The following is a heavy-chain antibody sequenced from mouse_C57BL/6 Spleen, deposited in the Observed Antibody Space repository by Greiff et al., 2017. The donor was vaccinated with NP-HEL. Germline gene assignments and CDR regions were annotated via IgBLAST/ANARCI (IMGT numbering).Heavy chain of an antibody. D-gene: IGHD1-1*01. CDR3: AMERYYGSSPWFAY. CDR2: IHPSDSDT. Sequence: QVQLQQPGAELVKPGASVKVSCKASGYTFTSYWMHWVKQRPGQGLEWIGRIHPSDSDTNYNHKFKGKATLTVDKSSSTAYMQLSSLTSEDAAVYYGAMERYYGSSPWFAYWGQGTLVTVSA. J-gene: IGHJ3*01. V-gene: IGHV1-74*01. CDR1: GYTFTSYW.